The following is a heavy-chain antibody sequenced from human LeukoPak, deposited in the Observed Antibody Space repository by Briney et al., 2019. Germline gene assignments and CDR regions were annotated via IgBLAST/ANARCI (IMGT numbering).Heavy chain of an antibody. Sequence: PSETLSLTCAVYGGSFSGYYWSWIRQPPGKGLEWIGEINHSGSTNYNPSLKSRVTISVDTSKNQFSLKLSSVTAADTAVYYCARGGGGSHFDYWGQGTLDTVSS. D-gene: IGHD1-26*01. CDR1: GGSFSGYY. CDR2: INHSGST. J-gene: IGHJ4*02. CDR3: ARGGGGSHFDY. V-gene: IGHV4-34*01.